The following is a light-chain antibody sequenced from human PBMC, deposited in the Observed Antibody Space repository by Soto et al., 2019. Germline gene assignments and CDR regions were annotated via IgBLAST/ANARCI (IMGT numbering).Light chain of an antibody. CDR1: QSVLYNSNNKNY. V-gene: IGKV4-1*01. CDR2: WAS. J-gene: IGKJ4*01. Sequence: DIVLTQSPDSLAVSLGERATINCKSSQSVLYNSNNKNYLAWYQQKPGQPPKLLIYWASTRESGVPDRFSGSGSGTDFTLTISSLQAEDVEVYYCQQFDTTPLTFGGGTKVEIK. CDR3: QQFDTTPLT.